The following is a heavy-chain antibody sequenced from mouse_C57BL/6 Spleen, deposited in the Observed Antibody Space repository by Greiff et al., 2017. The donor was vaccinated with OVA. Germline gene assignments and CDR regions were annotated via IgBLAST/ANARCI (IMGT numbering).Heavy chain of an antibody. CDR3: ARDYDYEGAY. V-gene: IGHV1-69*01. CDR1: GYTFTSYW. J-gene: IGHJ4*01. CDR2: IDPSDSYT. D-gene: IGHD2-4*01. Sequence: QVQLKQPGAELVMPGASVKLSCKASGYTFTSYWMHWVKQRPGQGLEWIGEIDPSDSYTNYNQKFKGKSTLTVDKSSSTAYMQLSSLTSEDSAVYYCARDYDYEGAYWGQGTSVTVSS.